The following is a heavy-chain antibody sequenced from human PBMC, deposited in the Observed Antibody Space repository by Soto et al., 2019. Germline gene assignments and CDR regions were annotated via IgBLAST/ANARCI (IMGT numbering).Heavy chain of an antibody. CDR2: IYPRDSHT. V-gene: IGHV5-51*01. CDR3: ARFAATSGINAFDV. CDR1: GYTFTNYW. D-gene: IGHD1-1*01. Sequence: GESLKISCQGSGYTFTNYWIVWVRQLPGKGLEWMGIIYPRDSHTTYSPSFQGQVTISDDKSLNSAFLQWSSLKAPDTATYYCARFAATSGINAFDVWGPGTMVTVSS. J-gene: IGHJ3*01.